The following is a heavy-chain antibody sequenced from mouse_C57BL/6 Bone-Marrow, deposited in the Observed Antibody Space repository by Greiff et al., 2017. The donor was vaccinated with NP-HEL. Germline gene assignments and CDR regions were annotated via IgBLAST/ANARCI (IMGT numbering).Heavy chain of an antibody. CDR1: GFNIKNTY. V-gene: IGHV14-3*01. Sequence: EVKLQESVAELVRPGASVKLSCTASGFNIKNTYMHWVKQRPEQGLEWIGRIDPANGNTKYAPKFQGKATITADTSSNTAYLQLSSLTSEDTAIYYCARQLRPHYYAMDYWGQGTSVTVSS. CDR3: ARQLRPHYYAMDY. CDR2: IDPANGNT. D-gene: IGHD3-2*02. J-gene: IGHJ4*01.